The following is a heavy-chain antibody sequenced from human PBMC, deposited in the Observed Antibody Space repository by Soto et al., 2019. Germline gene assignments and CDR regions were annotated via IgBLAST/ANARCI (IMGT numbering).Heavy chain of an antibody. CDR1: EFCVSSLA. Sequence: LALSLVASEFCVSSLAMSWVRQAPGKGLEWVASISGRGVDTRYADSVKGRFTISRDNSRKPLYLQVNSLRAQDTAVYYCAKDQPDVTLLEYWGQGTTVTVSS. D-gene: IGHD3-3*01. CDR3: AKDQPDVTLLEY. CDR2: ISGRGVDT. J-gene: IGHJ4*01. V-gene: IGHV3-23*01.